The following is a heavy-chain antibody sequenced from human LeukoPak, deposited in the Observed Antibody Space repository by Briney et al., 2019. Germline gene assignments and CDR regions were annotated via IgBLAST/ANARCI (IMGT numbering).Heavy chain of an antibody. Sequence: PSETLSLTCTVSGGSISSYYWSWIRQPPGKGLEWIGYIYYSGSTNYNPSLKSRVTISVDTSKNQFSLKLSSVTAADTAVYYCARLRIAVAGRRGTNYSYYVMDVWGQGTTVTVSS. CDR2: IYYSGST. D-gene: IGHD6-19*01. CDR3: ARLRIAVAGRRGTNYSYYVMDV. CDR1: GGSISSYY. V-gene: IGHV4-59*08. J-gene: IGHJ6*02.